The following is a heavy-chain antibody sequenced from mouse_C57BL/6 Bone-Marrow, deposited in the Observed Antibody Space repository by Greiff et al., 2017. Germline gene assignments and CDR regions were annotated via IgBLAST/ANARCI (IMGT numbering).Heavy chain of an antibody. J-gene: IGHJ3*01. CDR2: IDPENGDT. D-gene: IGHD3-3*01. CDR3: ALGGFAY. Sequence: VQLQQSGAELVRPGASVKLSCTASGFNIKDYYMHWVKQRPEQGLEWIGWIDPENGDTEYASKFQGKATITADTSSNTAYLQLSSLTSEDTAGYYCALGGFAYWGQGTLVTVSA. CDR1: GFNIKDYY. V-gene: IGHV14-4*01.